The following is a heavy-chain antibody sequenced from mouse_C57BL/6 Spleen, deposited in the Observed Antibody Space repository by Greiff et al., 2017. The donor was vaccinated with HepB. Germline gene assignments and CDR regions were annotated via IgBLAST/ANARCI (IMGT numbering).Heavy chain of an antibody. D-gene: IGHD2-4*01. J-gene: IGHJ3*02. Sequence: QQSCKASGYTFTSYWMHWVKQRPIQGLEWIGNIDPSDSETHYNQKFKDKATLTVDKSSSTAYMQLSSLTSEDSAVYYCARGDYDYEGPWGQGTLVTVSA. V-gene: IGHV1-52*01. CDR2: IDPSDSET. CDR3: ARGDYDYEGP. CDR1: GYTFTSYW.